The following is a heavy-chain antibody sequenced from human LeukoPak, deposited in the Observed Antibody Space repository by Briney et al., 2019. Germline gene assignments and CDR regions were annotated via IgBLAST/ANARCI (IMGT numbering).Heavy chain of an antibody. CDR2: IYYSGST. CDR1: GGSISSGSYY. CDR3: ARDSLYYFDY. Sequence: SETLSLTCTVSGGSISSGSYYSSWIRQHPGKGLEWIGYIYYSGSTYYNPSLKSRVIISVDTSKNQFSLKLSSVTAADTAVYYCARDSLYYFDYWGQGTLVTVSS. D-gene: IGHD4-11*01. J-gene: IGHJ4*02. V-gene: IGHV4-31*03.